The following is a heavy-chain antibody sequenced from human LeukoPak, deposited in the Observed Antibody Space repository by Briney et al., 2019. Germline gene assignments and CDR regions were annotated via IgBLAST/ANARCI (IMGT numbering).Heavy chain of an antibody. J-gene: IGHJ6*03. Sequence: SETLSLTCTVSGGSISSYYWSWIRQPPGKGLEWIGYIYYSGSTNYNPSLKSRVTISVDTSKNQFSLKLSSVTAADTAVYYCAIVRSDGSGSSYYMDVYGKVTTV. CDR3: AIVRSDGSGSSYYMDV. V-gene: IGHV4-59*01. CDR1: GGSISSYY. D-gene: IGHD3-10*01. CDR2: IYYSGST.